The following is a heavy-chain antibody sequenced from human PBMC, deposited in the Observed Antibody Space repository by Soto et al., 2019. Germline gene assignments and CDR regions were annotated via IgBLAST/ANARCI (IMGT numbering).Heavy chain of an antibody. Sequence: QVQLVQSGAEVKEPGASVKVSCKASGYPFTSYSFSWVRQAPGQGLEWMGWSSAYNGDTRYAQKFQGRVTMTADPYTDTAYMELRNLRSDDTGVYYRAREGAVVGSAVYYGMDVWGQGTMVTVS. CDR1: GYPFTSYS. CDR3: AREGAVVGSAVYYGMDV. CDR2: SSAYNGDT. J-gene: IGHJ6*02. V-gene: IGHV1-18*04. D-gene: IGHD2-15*01.